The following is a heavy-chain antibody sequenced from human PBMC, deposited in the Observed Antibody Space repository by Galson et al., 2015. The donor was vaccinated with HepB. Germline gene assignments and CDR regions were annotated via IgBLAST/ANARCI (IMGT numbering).Heavy chain of an antibody. V-gene: IGHV3-23*01. CDR2: ISGSGGST. D-gene: IGHD3-22*01. CDR1: GFTFSSYA. CDR3: AGRLYYYDSSGYYPFDY. J-gene: IGHJ4*02. Sequence: SLRLSCAASGFTFSSYAMSWVRQAPGKGLEWVSAISGSGGSTYYADSVKGRFTISRDNSKNTLYLQMNSLRAEDTAVYYCAGRLYYYDSSGYYPFDYWGQGTLVTVSS.